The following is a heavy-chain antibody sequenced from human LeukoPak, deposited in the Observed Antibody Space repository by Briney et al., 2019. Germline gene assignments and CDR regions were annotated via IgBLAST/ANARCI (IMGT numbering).Heavy chain of an antibody. J-gene: IGHJ4*02. Sequence: ASVKVSCKASGYTFTGYYMHWVRQAPGQGLEWMGWISAYNGNTNYAQKLQGRVTMTTDTSTSTAYMELRSLRSDDTAVYYCARDLTPGGFLEWLLFLYWGQGTLVTVSS. V-gene: IGHV1-18*04. D-gene: IGHD3-3*01. CDR1: GYTFTGYY. CDR2: ISAYNGNT. CDR3: ARDLTPGGFLEWLLFLY.